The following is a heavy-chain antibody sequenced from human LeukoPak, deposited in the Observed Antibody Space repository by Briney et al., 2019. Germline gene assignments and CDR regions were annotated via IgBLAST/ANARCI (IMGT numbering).Heavy chain of an antibody. J-gene: IGHJ5*02. V-gene: IGHV4-39*01. CDR2: IYYSGST. CDR3: ARQVRVPAAISSWAFDP. Sequence: PSETLSLTCTVSGGSISSSSYYWGWIRQPPGKGLEWIGSIYYSGSTYYNPSLKSRVTISVDTSKNQFSLKLSSVTAADTAVYYRARQVRVPAAISSWAFDPWGQGTLVTVSS. CDR1: GGSISSSSYY. D-gene: IGHD2-2*01.